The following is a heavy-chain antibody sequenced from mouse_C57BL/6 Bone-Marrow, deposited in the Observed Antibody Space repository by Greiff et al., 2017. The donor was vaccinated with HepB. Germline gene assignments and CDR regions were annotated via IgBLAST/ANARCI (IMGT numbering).Heavy chain of an antibody. CDR1: GYTFTDYY. J-gene: IGHJ3*01. CDR2: INPYNGGT. Sequence: EVKLMESGPVLVKPGASVKMSCKASGYTFTDYYMNWVKQSHGKSLEWIGVINPYNGGTSYNQKFKGKATLTVDKSSSTAYMELNSLTSEDSAVYYCASLLLRSSYWGQGTLVTVSA. CDR3: ASLLLRSSY. V-gene: IGHV1-19*01. D-gene: IGHD1-1*01.